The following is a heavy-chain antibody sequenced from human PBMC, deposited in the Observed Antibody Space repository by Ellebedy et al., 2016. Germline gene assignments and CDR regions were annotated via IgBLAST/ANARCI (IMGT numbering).Heavy chain of an antibody. D-gene: IGHD6-19*01. CDR3: AKGRGVTAVTGPIFDY. CDR1: GYTFTDYY. V-gene: IGHV1-2*02. J-gene: IGHJ4*02. CDR2: INPNGGDT. Sequence: ASVKVSXXASGYTFTDYYLHWVRQAPGQGLEWMGWINPNGGDTNYAQKFQGRVTMTRDTSISTAYMELSRLGSDDTAVYSCAKGRGVTAVTGPIFDYWGQGTLVTVSS.